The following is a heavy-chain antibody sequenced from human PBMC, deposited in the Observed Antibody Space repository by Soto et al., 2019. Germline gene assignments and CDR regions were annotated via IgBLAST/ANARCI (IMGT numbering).Heavy chain of an antibody. CDR3: ARDLGGYCSGGWHY. D-gene: IGHD2-15*01. CDR1: GFTFSSYG. J-gene: IGHJ4*02. CDR2: IWYDGSNK. V-gene: IGHV3-33*01. Sequence: QVQLVESGGGVVQPGRSLRLSCAASGFTFSSYGMHWVRQAPGKGLEWVAVIWYDGSNKYYADSVKGRFTISRDNSKNTLYLQMKILRAEDTAVYYCARDLGGYCSGGWHYWGQGTLVTVSS.